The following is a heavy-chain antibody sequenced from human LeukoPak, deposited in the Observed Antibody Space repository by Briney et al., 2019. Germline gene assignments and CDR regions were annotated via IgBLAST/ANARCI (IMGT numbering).Heavy chain of an antibody. D-gene: IGHD3-22*01. CDR1: GFTFSTYW. CDR3: AKDGDSSGYD. J-gene: IGHJ4*02. Sequence: PGGSLRLSCEASGFTFSTYWMTWVRQPPGKGLEWVASINQDGSGKYYVDSVKGRFTISRDNAQKSLYLQMNSLRVDDTAVYYCAKDGDSSGYDWGQGTLVTVSS. V-gene: IGHV3-7*03. CDR2: INQDGSGK.